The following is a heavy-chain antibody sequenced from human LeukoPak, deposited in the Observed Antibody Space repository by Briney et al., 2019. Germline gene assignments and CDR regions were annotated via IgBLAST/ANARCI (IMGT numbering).Heavy chain of an antibody. J-gene: IGHJ4*02. CDR2: INAAGDGT. CDR1: GFTFSNYA. V-gene: IGHV3-23*01. CDR3: ARDRDFPRDCFDS. D-gene: IGHD2-21*02. Sequence: GGSLRLSCAASGFTFSNYALSWVRQPPGRGLEWVAAINAAGDGTWYPDSVKGRFTISRDRSKNTVYLQMNSLRVEDTALYYCARDRDFPRDCFDSWGQGTLVTVSS.